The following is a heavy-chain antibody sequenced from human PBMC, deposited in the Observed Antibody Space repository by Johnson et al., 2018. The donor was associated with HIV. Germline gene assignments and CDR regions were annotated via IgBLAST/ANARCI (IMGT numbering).Heavy chain of an antibody. V-gene: IGHV3-33*01. CDR3: ARDLAAAALRAFDI. D-gene: IGHD6-13*01. CDR1: GFTFSNYA. Sequence: QVQLVESEGGVVQPGRSLRLSCAASGFTFSNYAMHWVRQAPGKGLEWVAVIWYNGSNKHYAGSVKGRFTISRDNSKNTLYLQMNSLRVEDTAVYYCARDLAAAALRAFDIWGQGTMVTVSS. J-gene: IGHJ3*02. CDR2: IWYNGSNK.